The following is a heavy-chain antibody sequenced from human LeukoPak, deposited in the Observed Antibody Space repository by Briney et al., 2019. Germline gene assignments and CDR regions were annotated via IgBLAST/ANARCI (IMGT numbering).Heavy chain of an antibody. CDR1: GGSISSGGHY. J-gene: IGHJ4*02. CDR3: ARASSYSGYDAYYFEY. D-gene: IGHD5-12*01. V-gene: IGHV4-31*03. Sequence: SETLSLTCTVSGGSISSGGHYWGWIRQHPGKGLEWIGYMHYSGSTYYNASLKSRVTISVDTSKNQCSLKLSSVTAADTAVYFCARASSYSGYDAYYFEYWGQGTLVTVSS. CDR2: MHYSGST.